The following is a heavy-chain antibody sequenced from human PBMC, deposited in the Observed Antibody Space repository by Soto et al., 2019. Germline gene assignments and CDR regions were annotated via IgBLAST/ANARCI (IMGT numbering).Heavy chain of an antibody. CDR3: ARVHTSPYMGSGAFDI. CDR1: GGTFSSYA. Sequence: SVKVSCKASGGTFSSYAISWVRQAPGQGLEWMGGIIPIFGTANYAQKFQGRVTITADESTSTAYMELSSLRSEDTAVYYCARVHTSPYMGSGAFDIWGQGTMVTVSS. CDR2: IIPIFGTA. V-gene: IGHV1-69*13. D-gene: IGHD2-2*02. J-gene: IGHJ3*02.